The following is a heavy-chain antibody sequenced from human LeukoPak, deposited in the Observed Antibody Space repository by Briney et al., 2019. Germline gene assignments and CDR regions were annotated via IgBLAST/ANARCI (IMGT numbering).Heavy chain of an antibody. CDR3: ARDFSYGLYYFDY. CDR2: INPNSGGT. J-gene: IGHJ4*02. D-gene: IGHD5-18*01. Sequence: EASVKVSCKASGYTFTGYYMHWVRQAPGQGLEWMGWINPNSGGTNYAQKFQGRVTMTRGTSISTAYMELSRLRSDDTAVYYCARDFSYGLYYFDYWGQGTLVTVSS. V-gene: IGHV1-2*02. CDR1: GYTFTGYY.